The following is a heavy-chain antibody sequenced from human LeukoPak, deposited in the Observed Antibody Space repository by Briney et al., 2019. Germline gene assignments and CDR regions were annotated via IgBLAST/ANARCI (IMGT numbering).Heavy chain of an antibody. D-gene: IGHD2-15*01. Sequence: SVKVSCKASGGTFSSYAISWVRQAPGQGLEWMGGIIPIFGTANYAQKFQGRVTITADESTSTAYMELSSLRSEDTAVYYCATLRPRGYCSGGSCYDYWGRGTLVTVSS. CDR2: IIPIFGTA. V-gene: IGHV1-69*13. J-gene: IGHJ4*02. CDR3: ATLRPRGYCSGGSCYDY. CDR1: GGTFSSYA.